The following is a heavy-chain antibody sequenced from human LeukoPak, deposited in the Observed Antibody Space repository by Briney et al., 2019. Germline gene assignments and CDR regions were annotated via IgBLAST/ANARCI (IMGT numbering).Heavy chain of an antibody. D-gene: IGHD3-3*02. Sequence: GSLRLSCAASGFTFSSYGMHWVRQAPGKGLEWIGEINNSGSTNYNPSLKSRVTISRDTSKNQFSLKLSSVTAADTAVYYCARGRAFFDWGQGTLVTVSS. J-gene: IGHJ4*02. CDR3: ARGRAFFD. CDR2: INNSGST. V-gene: IGHV4-34*01. CDR1: GFTFSSYG.